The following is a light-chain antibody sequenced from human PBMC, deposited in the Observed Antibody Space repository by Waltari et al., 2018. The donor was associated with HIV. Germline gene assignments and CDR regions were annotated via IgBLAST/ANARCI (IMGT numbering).Light chain of an antibody. Sequence: QSVLTQPPPASGTPGPRVTLPCSGSRSNIPTNTVNWYQQLPGTAPKLLIYTNNQRPSGVPARFSGSKSGTSASLAISGLQSDDDADYYCATWDDSLNGWVFGGGTRLTVL. J-gene: IGLJ3*02. CDR2: TNN. CDR1: RSNIPTNT. V-gene: IGLV1-44*01. CDR3: ATWDDSLNGWV.